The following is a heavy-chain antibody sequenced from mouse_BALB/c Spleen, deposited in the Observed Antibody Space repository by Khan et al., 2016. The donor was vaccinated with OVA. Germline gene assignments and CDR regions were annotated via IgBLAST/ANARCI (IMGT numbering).Heavy chain of an antibody. CDR2: ISTGDTT. J-gene: IGHJ3*01. CDR1: GFTFSNYA. V-gene: IGHV5-6-5*01. Sequence: VQLKQSGGGLVKPGGSLKASCAASGFTFSNYAMSWVRQTPEKRLEWVASISTGDTTYYPDSVKGRFTISRDNARNILYLQMSSLRSDDTAMYYCARDYWFVYWGQGTLVTVSA. CDR3: ARDYWFVY.